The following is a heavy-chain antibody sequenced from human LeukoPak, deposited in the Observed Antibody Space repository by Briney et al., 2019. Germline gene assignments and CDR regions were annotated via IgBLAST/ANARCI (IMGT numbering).Heavy chain of an antibody. D-gene: IGHD3-22*01. J-gene: IGHJ1*01. CDR3: ASRSHDSSGYYAEYFQH. CDR2: IIPIFGTA. V-gene: IGHV1-69*13. CDR1: GGTFSSYA. Sequence: GASVKVSCRASGGTFSSYAISWVRQAPGQGLEWMGGIIPIFGTANYAQKFQGRVTITADESTSTAYIELSSLRSEDTAVYYCASRSHDSSGYYAEYFQHWGQGTLVTVSS.